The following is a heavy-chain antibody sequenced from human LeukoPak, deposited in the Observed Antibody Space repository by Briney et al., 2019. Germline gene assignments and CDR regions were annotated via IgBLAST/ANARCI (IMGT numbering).Heavy chain of an antibody. CDR3: ARDGGSGSFSFDY. J-gene: IGHJ4*02. CDR1: GGSIDSGGSS. CDR2: IYHSGSA. V-gene: IGHV4-30-2*01. D-gene: IGHD3-10*01. Sequence: SQTLSLTCAVSGGSIDSGGSSWSWIRQPPGKGLEWIGYIYHSGSACYAPSLKSRVTISVDRSKNQFSLQLNSVTAADTAVYYCARDGGSGSFSFDYWGQGTLVTVSS.